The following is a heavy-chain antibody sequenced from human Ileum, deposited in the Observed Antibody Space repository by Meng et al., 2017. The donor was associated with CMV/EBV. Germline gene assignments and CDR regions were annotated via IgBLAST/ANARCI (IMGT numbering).Heavy chain of an antibody. J-gene: IGHJ5*02. D-gene: IGHD3-16*01. CDR2: INPSGKT. CDR3: ARDLIRDDTGSWFDP. Sequence: PSETLSLPCSVSGPSTSRYLWSWIRQPAGKGLDWIGRINPSGKTTYRPSLKSRVTMSLDASKNQFSLRLTSVSAADTALYYCARDLIRDDTGSWFDPWGQGTLVTVSS. V-gene: IGHV4-4*07. CDR1: GPSTSRYL.